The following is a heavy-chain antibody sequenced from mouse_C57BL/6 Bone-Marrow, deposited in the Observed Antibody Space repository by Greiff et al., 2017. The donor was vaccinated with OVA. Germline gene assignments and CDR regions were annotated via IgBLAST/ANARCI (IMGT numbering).Heavy chain of an antibody. CDR1: GFNIKDYY. Sequence: VQLKESGAELVKPGASVKLSCTASGFNIKDYYMHWVKQRTEQGLEWIGRIDPEDGETKYAPKFQGKATLTADTSSNTAYLQLSSLPSEDTAVDYCASRSPLTAVVGAPYAMDYWGQGTSVTVSS. CDR3: ASRSPLTAVVGAPYAMDY. V-gene: IGHV14-2*01. CDR2: IDPEDGET. J-gene: IGHJ4*01. D-gene: IGHD1-1*01.